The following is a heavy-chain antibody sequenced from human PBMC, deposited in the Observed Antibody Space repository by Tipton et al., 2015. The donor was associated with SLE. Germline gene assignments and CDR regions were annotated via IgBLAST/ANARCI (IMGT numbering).Heavy chain of an antibody. Sequence: LRLSCAVYGGSFSGYYWSWIRQPPGKGLEWIGEINHSGSTNYNPSLKSRVTISVDTSKNQFSLKLSSVTAADTAVYYCASGYSLGVWGKGPTVTVSS. V-gene: IGHV4-34*01. CDR1: GGSFSGYY. J-gene: IGHJ6*03. CDR3: ASGYSLGV. CDR2: INHSGST.